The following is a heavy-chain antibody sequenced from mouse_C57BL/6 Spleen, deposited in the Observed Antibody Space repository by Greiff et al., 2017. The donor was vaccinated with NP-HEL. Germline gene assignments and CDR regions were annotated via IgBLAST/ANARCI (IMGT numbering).Heavy chain of an antibody. D-gene: IGHD2-2*01. CDR1: GYTFTSYW. CDR2: IYPGSGST. Sequence: VQLQQPGAELVKPGASVKMSCKASGYTFTSYWITWVKQRPGQGLEWIGDIYPGSGSTNYNEKFKSKATLTVDQSSSTAYMQLSSLTSEDSAVYYCARAVLYGYEEAFDYWGQGTTLTVSS. V-gene: IGHV1-55*01. CDR3: ARAVLYGYEEAFDY. J-gene: IGHJ2*01.